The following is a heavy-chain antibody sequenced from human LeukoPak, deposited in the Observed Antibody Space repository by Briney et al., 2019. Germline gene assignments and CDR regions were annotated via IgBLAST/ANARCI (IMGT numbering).Heavy chain of an antibody. J-gene: IGHJ3*02. CDR3: ARDGGDDAFDI. V-gene: IGHV3-74*01. Sequence: GGSLRLSCAASGFTFSSYWMHWVCQAPGKGLVWVSRITSDGSSTSHADSVKGRFTISRDNAKNTLYLQMNSLRAEDTAVYYCARDGGDDAFDIWGQGTMVTVSS. D-gene: IGHD3-10*01. CDR2: ITSDGSST. CDR1: GFTFSSYW.